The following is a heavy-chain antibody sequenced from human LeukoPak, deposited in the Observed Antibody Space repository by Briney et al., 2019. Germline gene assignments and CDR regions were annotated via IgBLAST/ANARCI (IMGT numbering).Heavy chain of an antibody. CDR2: MSPNSGNT. CDR1: GYSFTNYD. J-gene: IGHJ4*02. V-gene: IGHV1-8*01. CDR3: ARVPDGGLVIDY. D-gene: IGHD6-19*01. Sequence: GASVKVSCKTSGYSFTNYDINWLRQATGQGLEWVGWMSPNSGNTGYARKFQGRVTITRDTSASTAYMELSSLRSEDTAVYYCARVPDGGLVIDYWGQGALVTVSS.